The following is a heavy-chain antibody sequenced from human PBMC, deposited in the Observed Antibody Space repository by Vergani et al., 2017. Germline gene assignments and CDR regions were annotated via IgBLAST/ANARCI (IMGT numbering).Heavy chain of an antibody. Sequence: QVQLVQSGAEVKKPGASVKVSCKASGYTFTGYYMHWVRQAPGQGLEWMGWINPNSGGTNYAQKFQGRVTMTRDTSSSTAYIGLSRLRSDDTAVYYCARDQYYDSSGYYYNWFDPWGQGTLVTVSS. D-gene: IGHD3-22*01. V-gene: IGHV1-2*02. J-gene: IGHJ5*02. CDR1: GYTFTGYY. CDR3: ARDQYYDSSGYYYNWFDP. CDR2: INPNSGGT.